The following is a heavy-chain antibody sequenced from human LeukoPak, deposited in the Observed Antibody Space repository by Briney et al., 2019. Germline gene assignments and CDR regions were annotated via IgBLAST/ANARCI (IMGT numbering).Heavy chain of an antibody. CDR1: GFTFDDYA. J-gene: IGHJ5*02. CDR2: ISWNSGSI. CDR3: AKDHGAYYYDSSGSDFDP. D-gene: IGHD3-22*01. Sequence: PGGSLRLSCAASGFTFDDYAMHWVRQAPGKGLEWVSGISWNSGSIGYADSVKGRFTISRDNAKNSLYLQMNSLRAEDTALYYCAKDHGAYYYDSSGSDFDPWGQGTLVTVSP. V-gene: IGHV3-9*01.